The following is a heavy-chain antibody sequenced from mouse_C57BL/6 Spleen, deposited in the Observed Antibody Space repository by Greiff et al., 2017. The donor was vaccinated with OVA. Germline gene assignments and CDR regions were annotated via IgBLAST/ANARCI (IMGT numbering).Heavy chain of an antibody. D-gene: IGHD2-1*01. CDR3: ASSLLFSYYFDY. J-gene: IGHJ2*01. V-gene: IGHV1-26*01. CDR1: GYTFTDYY. CDR2: INPNNGGT. Sequence: VQLQQSGPELVKPGASVKISCKASGYTFTDYYMNWVKQSHGKSLEWIGDINPNNGGTSYNQKFKGKATLTVDKSSSTAYMELRSLTSEDSAVYYCASSLLFSYYFDYWGQGTTLTVSS.